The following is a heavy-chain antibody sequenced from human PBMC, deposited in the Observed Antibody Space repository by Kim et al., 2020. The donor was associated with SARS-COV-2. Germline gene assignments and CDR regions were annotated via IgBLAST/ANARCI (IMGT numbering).Heavy chain of an antibody. CDR3: ARRMCSGISCTPRGSDI. CDR1: GFTFSSYA. Sequence: GGSLRLSCAASGFTFSSYAMRWVRQAPGKGLEYVSSITASGANTYYADSVKGRFTISRDNSKNTLYLQMNSLRAEDTAVYYCARRMCSGISCTPRGSDIWGRGTIVTVSS. D-gene: IGHD2-15*01. V-gene: IGHV3-23*01. CDR2: ITASGANT. J-gene: IGHJ3*02.